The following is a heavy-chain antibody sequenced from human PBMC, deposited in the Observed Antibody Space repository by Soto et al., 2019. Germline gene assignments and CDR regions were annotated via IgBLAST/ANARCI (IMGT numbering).Heavy chain of an antibody. D-gene: IGHD6-6*01. CDR1: GFTVSSNY. Sequence: GGSLRLSCAASGFTVSSNYMSWVRQAPGKGLEWVSVIYSGGSTYYADSVKGRFTISRDNSKNTLYLQMNSLRAEDTAVYYCARVRRPATKIAARRFGAFDIWGQGTMVTVSS. V-gene: IGHV3-66*01. J-gene: IGHJ3*02. CDR2: IYSGGST. CDR3: ARVRRPATKIAARRFGAFDI.